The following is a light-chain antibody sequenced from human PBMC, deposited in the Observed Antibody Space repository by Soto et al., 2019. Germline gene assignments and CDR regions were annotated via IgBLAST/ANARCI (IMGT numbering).Light chain of an antibody. CDR3: STYVGSKII. CDR2: EVS. V-gene: IGLV2-8*01. Sequence: QSVLTQPPSASGSPGQSVTISCTGPSSDVGANDYVSWYQQHPGKAPKIMIYEVSKRPSGVPDRFSGSKSGNTASLTVSGLQAEDEADYYCSTYVGSKIIFGGGTQLTVL. CDR1: SSDVGANDY. J-gene: IGLJ7*01.